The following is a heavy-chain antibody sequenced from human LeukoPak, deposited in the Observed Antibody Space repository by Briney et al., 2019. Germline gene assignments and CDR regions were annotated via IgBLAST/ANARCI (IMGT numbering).Heavy chain of an antibody. CDR2: MNPISGNT. D-gene: IGHD4-17*01. V-gene: IGHV1-8*01. CDR3: ARGRGYGDYVDY. J-gene: IGHJ4*02. Sequence: ASVKVSCKASGYTFTSYDINWVRQATGQGLEWMGWMNPISGNTGYAQKFQGRVTMTRNTSISTAYMELSSLRSEDTAVYYCARGRGYGDYVDYWGQGTLVTVSS. CDR1: GYTFTSYD.